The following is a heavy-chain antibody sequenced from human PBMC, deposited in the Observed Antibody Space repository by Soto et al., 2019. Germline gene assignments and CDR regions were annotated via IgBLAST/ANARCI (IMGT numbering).Heavy chain of an antibody. V-gene: IGHV4-59*01. CDR2: IYYSGST. D-gene: IGHD1-26*01. Sequence: SETLSLTCTVSGGSISSYYWSWIRQPPGEGLEWIGYIYYSGSTNYNPSLKSRVTISVDTSKNQFSLKLSSVTAADTAVYYCARGVGHDAFDICGQGTMVTVSS. CDR1: GGSISSYY. CDR3: ARGVGHDAFDI. J-gene: IGHJ3*02.